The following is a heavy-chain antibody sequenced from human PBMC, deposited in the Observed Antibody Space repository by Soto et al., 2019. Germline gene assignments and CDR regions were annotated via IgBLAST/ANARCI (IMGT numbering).Heavy chain of an antibody. J-gene: IGHJ6*02. CDR3: AKFQYSGSQTVSYYYYGMDV. CDR2: ISGSGGST. Sequence: GGSLRLSCAASGFTFSSYAMSWVRQAPGKGLEWVSAISGSGGSTYYADSVKGRFTVSRDNPKSTLFLQMNSLRAEDTAIYYCAKFQYSGSQTVSYYYYGMDVWGQGTTVTVSS. CDR1: GFTFSSYA. D-gene: IGHD1-26*01. V-gene: IGHV3-23*01.